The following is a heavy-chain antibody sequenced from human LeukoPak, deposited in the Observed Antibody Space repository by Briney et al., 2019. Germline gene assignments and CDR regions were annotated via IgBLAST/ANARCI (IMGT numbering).Heavy chain of an antibody. Sequence: GGSLRLSCAASGFTFSSNWMSWVRQAPGKGLEWVANIKQDGSEKYYVDSVKGRFTISRDNATNPLYLQMNSLRAEDTAVYYCARERTRYCSGGNCPRVSVWDQGTLVTVSS. J-gene: IGHJ4*02. CDR3: ARERTRYCSGGNCPRVSV. V-gene: IGHV3-7*05. D-gene: IGHD2-15*01. CDR1: GFTFSSNW. CDR2: IKQDGSEK.